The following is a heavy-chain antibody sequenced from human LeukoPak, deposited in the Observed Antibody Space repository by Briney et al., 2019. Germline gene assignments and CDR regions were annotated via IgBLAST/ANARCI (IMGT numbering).Heavy chain of an antibody. CDR2: LYSSGST. CDR3: ARDRYCSSTSCYGDAFDI. D-gene: IGHD2-2*01. Sequence: SETLSLTCTVSGGSINSYYWSWIRQPAGKGLEWIGRLYSSGSTNYNPSLKSRVSMSVDTSKNQFSLKLTSVTAADTAVYYCARDRYCSSTSCYGDAFDIWGQGTMVTVSS. J-gene: IGHJ3*02. CDR1: GGSINSYY. V-gene: IGHV4-4*07.